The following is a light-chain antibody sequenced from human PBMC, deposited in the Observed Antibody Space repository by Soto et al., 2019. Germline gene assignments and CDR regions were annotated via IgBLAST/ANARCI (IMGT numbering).Light chain of an antibody. CDR3: QQYTSYPYT. V-gene: IGKV1-5*01. CDR2: DAS. CDR1: QSISSW. J-gene: IGKJ2*01. Sequence: DIQMTQSPSTLSASVGDRVTITCRASQSISSWLAWYQQKPGKAPNLLIFDASSLEGGVPGRFSGSGSGTEFTLTISSLQPDDFATYYCQQYTSYPYTFGQGTKLEIK.